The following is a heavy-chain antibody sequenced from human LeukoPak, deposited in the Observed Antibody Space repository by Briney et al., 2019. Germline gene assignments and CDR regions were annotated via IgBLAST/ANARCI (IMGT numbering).Heavy chain of an antibody. CDR2: VYTSGST. Sequence: PSETLSLTCTVSGDSISSFYWSWIRQPAGQGLEWIGRVYTSGSTNYNPSLKSRATMSVDMSKNQFSLKLSSVTAADTAVYYCARDVGAARGSFDYWGQGTLVTVSS. CDR3: ARDVGAARGSFDY. CDR1: GDSISSFY. J-gene: IGHJ4*02. V-gene: IGHV4-4*07. D-gene: IGHD6-13*01.